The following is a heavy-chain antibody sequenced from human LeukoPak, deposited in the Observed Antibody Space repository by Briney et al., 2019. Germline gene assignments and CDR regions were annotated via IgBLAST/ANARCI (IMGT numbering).Heavy chain of an antibody. CDR1: VFTCCICA. CDR3: AKSLGSVVVTANDY. D-gene: IGHD2-21*02. V-gene: IGHV3-23*01. Sequence: GVSLSLSCAASVFTCCICAVRGLRRARGEGREWLSGISGSGGNTYYADSVKGRFTISRDNSKNTLYLQMNSLRAEDTAVYYCAKSLGSVVVTANDYWGQGTLVTVSS. CDR2: ISGSGGNT. J-gene: IGHJ4*02.